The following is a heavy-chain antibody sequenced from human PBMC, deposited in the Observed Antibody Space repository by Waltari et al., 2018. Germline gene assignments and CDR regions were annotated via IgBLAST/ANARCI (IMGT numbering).Heavy chain of an antibody. Sequence: QVQLQESGPGLVKPSETLSLPCTVSGGSISSYYWSWIRQPAGKGLEWIGRIYTSGSTNYNPSLKSRVTMSVDTSKNQFSLKLSSVTAADTAVYYCARDNVLLWFGELLGAFDIWGQGTMVTVSS. V-gene: IGHV4-4*07. D-gene: IGHD3-10*01. CDR2: IYTSGST. CDR1: GGSISSYY. CDR3: ARDNVLLWFGELLGAFDI. J-gene: IGHJ3*02.